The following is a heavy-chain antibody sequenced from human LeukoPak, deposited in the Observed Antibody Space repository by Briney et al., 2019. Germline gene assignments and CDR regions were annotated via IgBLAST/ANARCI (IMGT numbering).Heavy chain of an antibody. CDR2: IWYDGSSK. CDR1: GYTFSSYG. J-gene: IGHJ4*02. V-gene: IGHV3-33*01. CDR3: ARVGYSNRWYLDC. Sequence: GGCLRLSCAASGYTFSSYGVHWVPHAPDEGLEWVAVIWYDGSSKYYADSVKGRFNISRDNAKNSLYLQMNSLRAADTAVYYCARVGYSNRWYLDCWGQGTLVTVSS. D-gene: IGHD6-13*01.